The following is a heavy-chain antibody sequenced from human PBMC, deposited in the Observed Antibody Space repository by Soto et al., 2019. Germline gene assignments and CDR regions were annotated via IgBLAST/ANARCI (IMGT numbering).Heavy chain of an antibody. Sequence: QLQLQESGPGLVKHSETLSLTCTVSGGSISSCSYYWGWIRQPPGKGLEWIGSIYYSGSTYYNPSLKSRVTISVDTSKNQFSLKLSSVTAADTAVYYCASPKIAFYNWFDPWGQGTLGTVSS. D-gene: IGHD3-3*02. CDR1: GGSISSCSYY. V-gene: IGHV4-39*01. J-gene: IGHJ5*02. CDR3: ASPKIAFYNWFDP. CDR2: IYYSGST.